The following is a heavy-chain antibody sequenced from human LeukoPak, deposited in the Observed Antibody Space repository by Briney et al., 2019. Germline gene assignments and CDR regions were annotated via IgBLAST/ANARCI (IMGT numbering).Heavy chain of an antibody. V-gene: IGHV4-39*02. Sequence: SETLSLTCTVSGGSMNSNRYYWAWIRQPPGKGLEWIGSVSYTGSTHYNPSLKSRVTVAVAVDTSKKQFSLRLNSVAAADTAVYYCARDNPWVAAAGTLGIDWFDPWGQGTLVTVSS. J-gene: IGHJ5*02. D-gene: IGHD6-13*01. CDR1: GGSMNSNRYY. CDR2: VSYTGST. CDR3: ARDNPWVAAAGTLGIDWFDP.